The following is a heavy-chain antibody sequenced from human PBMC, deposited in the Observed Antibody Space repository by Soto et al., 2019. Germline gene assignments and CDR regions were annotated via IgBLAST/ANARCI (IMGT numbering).Heavy chain of an antibody. CDR3: ARITRLIVGATQENLPYSYYGMDV. V-gene: IGHV4-30-4*01. J-gene: IGHJ6*02. CDR2: IYYSGST. CDR1: GGSISSGDYY. D-gene: IGHD1-26*01. Sequence: PSETLSLTCTVSGGSISSGDYYWSWIRQPPGKGLEWIGYIYYSGSTYYNPSLKSRVTISVDTSKNQFSLKLSSVTAADTAVYYCARITRLIVGATQENLPYSYYGMDVWGQGNTVTVSS.